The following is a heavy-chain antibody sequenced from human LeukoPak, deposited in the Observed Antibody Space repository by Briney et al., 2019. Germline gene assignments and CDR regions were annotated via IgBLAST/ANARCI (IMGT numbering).Heavy chain of an antibody. CDR3: ARGLYYGSGSYTFDS. CDR1: GYTFTGYY. J-gene: IGHJ4*02. Sequence: ASVKVSCKASGYTFTGYYMHWVRQAPGQGLEWMGRINPNSGGTNYAQKFQGRVTMTRDTSISTAYMELRRLRSDDTAVYHCARGLYYGSGSYTFDSWGQGTLVTVSS. V-gene: IGHV1-2*06. CDR2: INPNSGGT. D-gene: IGHD3-10*01.